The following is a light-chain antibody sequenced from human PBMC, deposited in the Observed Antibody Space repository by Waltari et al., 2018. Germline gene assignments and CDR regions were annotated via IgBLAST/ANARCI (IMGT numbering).Light chain of an antibody. V-gene: IGLV2-14*01. CDR3: SSYISHMGWV. CDR1: GSDVGDYNY. J-gene: IGLJ3*02. Sequence: QSALTQPASVSWSPGQSITISCTGTGSDVGDYNYVSWFQHRPGEAPKLMIYDVSNRPSGVSSRFSGSKSGNTASLTISGLQAEDDADYYCSSYISHMGWVFGGGTKLSVL. CDR2: DVS.